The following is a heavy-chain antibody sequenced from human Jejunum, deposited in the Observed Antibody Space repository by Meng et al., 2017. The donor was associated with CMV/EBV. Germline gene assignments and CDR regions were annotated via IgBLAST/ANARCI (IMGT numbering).Heavy chain of an antibody. CDR3: ARDKIAVAGITGDY. CDR2: INTNTGNP. D-gene: IGHD6-19*01. V-gene: IGHV7-4-1*02. J-gene: IGHJ4*02. Sequence: QVQLVQSGAEVKKLXALVQVSCKASGYTFTGYYLHWVRQVPGQGLEWMGWINTNTGNPTYAQGFTGRFVFSLDTSVSTAYLQISSLKAEDTAMYYCARDKIAVAGITGDYWGQGTLGTVSS. CDR1: GYTFTGYY.